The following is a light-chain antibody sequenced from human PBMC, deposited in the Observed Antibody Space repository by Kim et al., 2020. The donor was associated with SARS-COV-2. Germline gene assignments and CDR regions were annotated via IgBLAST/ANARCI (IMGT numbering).Light chain of an antibody. CDR3: QSYDSNNHWV. Sequence: LTQPHSVSESPGKTITISCTRSSGGIASNYVQWYQQRPGSSPTTVIYEDNQRPSGVPDRFSGSIDSSSNSASLTISGLRTADEADYYCQSYDSNNHWVFGGGTQLTVL. CDR1: SGGIASNY. V-gene: IGLV6-57*01. CDR2: EDN. J-gene: IGLJ3*02.